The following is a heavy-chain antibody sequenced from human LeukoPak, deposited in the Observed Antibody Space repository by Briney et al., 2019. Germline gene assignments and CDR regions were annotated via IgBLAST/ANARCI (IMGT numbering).Heavy chain of an antibody. CDR3: ARPDSNYDFWSGYPPPLGY. V-gene: IGHV4-59*01. CDR1: GGSISSYY. J-gene: IGHJ4*02. CDR2: IYYSGST. Sequence: SETLSLTCAVSGGSISSYYWSWIRQPPGKGLEWIGYIYYSGSTNYNPSLKSRVTISVDTSKNQFSLKLSSVTAADTAVYYCARPDSNYDFWSGYPPPLGYWGQGTLVTVSS. D-gene: IGHD3-3*01.